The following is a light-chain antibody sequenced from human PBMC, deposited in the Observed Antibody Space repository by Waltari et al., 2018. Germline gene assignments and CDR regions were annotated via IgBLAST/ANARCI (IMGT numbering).Light chain of an antibody. J-gene: IGKJ1*01. CDR3: QQYNNWPPGRT. CDR2: GAS. V-gene: IGKV3-15*01. CDR1: QSVNSN. Sequence: EILLTQSPATLSVSPGERATLSCRASQSVNSNLAWYPQKPGQAPRLLICGASTRATGVPARFSGSGSGTDFTLTISSLQSEDFAVYYCQQYNNWPPGRTFGQGTKVEI.